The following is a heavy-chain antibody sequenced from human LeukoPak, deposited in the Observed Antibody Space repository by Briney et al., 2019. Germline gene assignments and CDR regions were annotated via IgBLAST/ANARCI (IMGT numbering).Heavy chain of an antibody. CDR2: IYYSGST. CDR1: GGSISSYY. CDR3: AGFTFFRGVITFDY. J-gene: IGHJ4*02. V-gene: IGHV4-59*08. D-gene: IGHD3-10*01. Sequence: SETLSLTCIVSGGSISSYYWSWIRQPPGKGLEWIGYIYYSGSTNYNPSLKSRVTISVDTSKNQFSLKLSSVTAADTAVYSCAGFTFFRGVITFDYWGQGTLVTVSS.